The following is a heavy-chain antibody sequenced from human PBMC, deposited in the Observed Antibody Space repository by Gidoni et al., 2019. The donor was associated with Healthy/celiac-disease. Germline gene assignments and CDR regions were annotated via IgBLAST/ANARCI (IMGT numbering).Heavy chain of an antibody. J-gene: IGHJ6*02. V-gene: IGHV1-18*01. CDR1: GYTFTSYG. CDR3: ASPSGGSCYSIGGDCFGMDV. D-gene: IGHD2-15*01. Sequence: QVQLVQSGAEVKKPGASVKVSCKASGYTFTSYGISWVRQAPGQGLEWMGWISAYNGNTNYAQKLQGRVTMTTDTSTSTAYMELRSLRSDDTAVYYCASPSGGSCYSIGGDCFGMDVWGQGTTVTVSS. CDR2: ISAYNGNT.